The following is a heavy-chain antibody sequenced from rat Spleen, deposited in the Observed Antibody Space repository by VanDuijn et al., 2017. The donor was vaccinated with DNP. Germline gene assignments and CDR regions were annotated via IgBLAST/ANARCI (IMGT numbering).Heavy chain of an antibody. CDR1: GFTFSSFP. Sequence: EVQLVESGGGLVQPGRSMKLSCAASGFTFSSFPMAWVRQAPTKGLEWVASISTSGGNTYHRDSVKGRFTISRENAKSVLFLEMGSLRSEDTATYYCARHDYDRPNDFYGMDVWGQGTSVIVSS. D-gene: IGHD1-12*01. CDR2: ISTSGGNT. V-gene: IGHV5-46*01. J-gene: IGHJ4*01. CDR3: ARHDYDRPNDFYGMDV.